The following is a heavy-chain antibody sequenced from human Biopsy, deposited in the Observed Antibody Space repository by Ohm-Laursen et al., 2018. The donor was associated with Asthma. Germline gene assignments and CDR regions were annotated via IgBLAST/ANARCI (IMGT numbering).Heavy chain of an antibody. CDR1: YGSITSGGYY. Sequence: SDTLSLTCTVSYGSITSGGYYWTWIRQHPGKGLEWIGFIYYTGTTNSNPSLKSRVTMSVDTSKNQFSLKLSSVTAADTAVYYCARAQDYYDSRGYYRSFDYWGQGTLVTVSS. J-gene: IGHJ4*02. D-gene: IGHD3-22*01. V-gene: IGHV4-31*03. CDR2: IYYTGTT. CDR3: ARAQDYYDSRGYYRSFDY.